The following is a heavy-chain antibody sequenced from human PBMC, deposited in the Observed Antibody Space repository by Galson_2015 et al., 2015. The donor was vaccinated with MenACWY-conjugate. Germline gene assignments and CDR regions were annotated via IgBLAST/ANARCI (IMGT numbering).Heavy chain of an antibody. J-gene: IGHJ3*02. CDR1: GLIVSNNY. CDR2: MYNAGNT. Sequence: SLRLSCAASGLIVSNNYMNWIRQAPGKGLEWVSVMYNAGNTYYADAVNGRFTISRDISENTLYLQMNSLRADDTAVYCCAREGYYYNGDSRNRAFDIWGQGTMVTVSS. D-gene: IGHD3-22*01. CDR3: AREGYYYNGDSRNRAFDI. V-gene: IGHV3-66*01.